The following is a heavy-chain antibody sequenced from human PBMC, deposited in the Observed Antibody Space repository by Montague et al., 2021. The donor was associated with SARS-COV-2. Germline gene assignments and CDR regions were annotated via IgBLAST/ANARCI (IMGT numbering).Heavy chain of an antibody. D-gene: IGHD3-3*01. CDR3: ARGQVTIFAVLFMLPGSKAIDV. CDR2: INHSGSI. CDR1: GGSFSDYY. J-gene: IGHJ3*01. V-gene: IGHV4-34*01. Sequence: SETLSLTCAVYGGSFSDYYWTWIRQPPGKGLEWIGEINHSGSINYYPSLQNRVTISVVKSKNQISLTLTSVTAADTATYYCARGQVTIFAVLFMLPGSKAIDVWGQGTTVTVSS.